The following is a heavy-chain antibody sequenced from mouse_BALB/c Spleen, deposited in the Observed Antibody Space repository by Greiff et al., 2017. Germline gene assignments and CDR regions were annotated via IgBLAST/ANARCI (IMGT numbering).Heavy chain of an antibody. CDR2: ISYSGST. CDR1: GDSITSGY. J-gene: IGHJ3*01. V-gene: IGHV3-8*02. Sequence: EVKLQESGPSLVKPSQTLSLTCSVTGDSITSGYWNWIRKFPGNKLEYMGYISYSGSTYYNPSLKSRISITRDTSKNQYYLQLNSVTTEDTATYYCARNYYGSSSFAYWGQGTLVTVSA. D-gene: IGHD1-1*01. CDR3: ARNYYGSSSFAY.